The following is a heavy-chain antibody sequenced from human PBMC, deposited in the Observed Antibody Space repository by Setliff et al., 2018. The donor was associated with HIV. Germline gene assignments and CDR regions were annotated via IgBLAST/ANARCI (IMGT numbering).Heavy chain of an antibody. CDR1: GGSVSSPSYY. CDR2: VYNSGIT. Sequence: LSLTCAVSGGSVSSPSYYWGWIRQPPGRGLEWIGSVYNSGITFKNPSLKSRVSISVDRSGNPFSLRLTSVTAADTAVYYCATCRHRPSNWFDPWGQGTVVTVSS. V-gene: IGHV4-39*07. J-gene: IGHJ5*02. CDR3: ATCRHRPSNWFDP.